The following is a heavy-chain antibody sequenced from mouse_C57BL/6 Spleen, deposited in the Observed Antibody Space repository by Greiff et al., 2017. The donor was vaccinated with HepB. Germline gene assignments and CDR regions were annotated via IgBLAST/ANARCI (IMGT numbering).Heavy chain of an antibody. V-gene: IGHV1-42*01. CDR3: ARKLLVTVDV. CDR2: INPSTGGT. CDR1: GYSFTGYY. J-gene: IGHJ1*03. D-gene: IGHD2-13*01. Sequence: VQLQQSGPELVKPGASVKISCKASGYSFTGYYMHWVKQSPEKSLEWIGEINPSTGGTTYNQKFKAKATLTVDKSSSTAYMQLKSLTSDDSAVYYCARKLLVTVDVWGTGTTLTVSS.